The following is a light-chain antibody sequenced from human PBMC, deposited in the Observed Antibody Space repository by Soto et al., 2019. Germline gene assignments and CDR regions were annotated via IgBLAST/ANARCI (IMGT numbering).Light chain of an antibody. CDR1: QSVLYSSNNNNNKSY. Sequence: DIVMIQSPDSLAVSLGERATINCKSSQSVLYSSNNNNNKSYLAWYQQKPGQPPKLLIYGASTRESGVPDRFSGSGSGTDFTLTISSLQAEDVAVYYCQQYYNVPRTFGGGTKVEIK. CDR2: GAS. V-gene: IGKV4-1*01. J-gene: IGKJ4*01. CDR3: QQYYNVPRT.